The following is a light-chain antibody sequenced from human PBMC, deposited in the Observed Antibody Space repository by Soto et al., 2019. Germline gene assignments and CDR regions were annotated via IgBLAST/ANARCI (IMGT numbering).Light chain of an antibody. CDR3: CSYARSSTWM. Sequence: QSVLTQPASVSGSPGQSITISCTGTSSDVGYYNVVSWYQQHPGKAPKLMIYEVSKRPSGISNRFSGSKSGNTASLTISGLQAEDEADYYCCSYARSSTWMFGGGTKVTVL. CDR2: EVS. CDR1: SSDVGYYNV. V-gene: IGLV2-23*02. J-gene: IGLJ3*02.